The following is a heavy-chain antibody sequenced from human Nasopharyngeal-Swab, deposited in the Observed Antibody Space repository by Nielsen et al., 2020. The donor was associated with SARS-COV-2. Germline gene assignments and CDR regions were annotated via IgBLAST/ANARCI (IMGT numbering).Heavy chain of an antibody. CDR3: ATGYSSSWYYFDY. J-gene: IGHJ4*02. D-gene: IGHD6-13*01. Sequence: GESLKISCAASGFTFRTYWMHWVRQAPGKGLVWVSRINNDGSGTTYADSVKGRFTISRDNAKNTVYLQMSSLRAEDTAVYYCATGYSSSWYYFDYWGQGTLVTVSS. CDR2: INNDGSGT. V-gene: IGHV3-74*01. CDR1: GFTFRTYW.